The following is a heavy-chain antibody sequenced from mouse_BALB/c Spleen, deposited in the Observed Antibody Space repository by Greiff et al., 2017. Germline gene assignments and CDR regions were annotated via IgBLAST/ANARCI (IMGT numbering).Heavy chain of an antibody. CDR2: ISYSGST. CDR1: GYSITSDYA. Sequence: VQLKESGPGLVKPSQSLSLTCTVTGYSITSDYAWNWIRQFPGNKLEWMGYISYSGSTSYNPSLKSRISITRDTSKNQFFLQLNSVTTEDTATYYCARGHYYGYYFDYWGQGTTLTVSS. J-gene: IGHJ2*01. CDR3: ARGHYYGYYFDY. D-gene: IGHD1-2*01. V-gene: IGHV3-2*02.